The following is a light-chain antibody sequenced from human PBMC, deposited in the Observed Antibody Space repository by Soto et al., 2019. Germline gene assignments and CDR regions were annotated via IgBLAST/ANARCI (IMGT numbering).Light chain of an antibody. CDR3: MQALQTSVYT. V-gene: IGKV2-28*01. J-gene: IGKJ2*01. CDR1: QSLLHSNGYNY. Sequence: DIVMTQSPLSLPVTPGEPASISCRSSQSLLHSNGYNYLDWYLQKPGQSPQLLIYLGSNRASGVPDRFSGSGSGTDFTLKISRVEAEDVGVYYCMQALQTSVYTFGQGTKLEIK. CDR2: LGS.